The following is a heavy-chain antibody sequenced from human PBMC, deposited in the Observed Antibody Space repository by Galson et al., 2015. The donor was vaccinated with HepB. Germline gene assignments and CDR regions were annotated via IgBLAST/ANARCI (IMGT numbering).Heavy chain of an antibody. CDR3: ARDAGYCGGDCRYYFDY. CDR1: GFTFSSYS. CDR2: ISSSSSYI. J-gene: IGHJ4*02. Sequence: LRLSCAASGFTFSSYSMNWVRQAPGKGLEWVSSISSSSSYIYYADSVKGRFTISRDNAKNSLYLQMNSLRAEDTAVYYCARDAGYCGGDCRYYFDYWGQGTLVTVSS. V-gene: IGHV3-21*01. D-gene: IGHD2-21*02.